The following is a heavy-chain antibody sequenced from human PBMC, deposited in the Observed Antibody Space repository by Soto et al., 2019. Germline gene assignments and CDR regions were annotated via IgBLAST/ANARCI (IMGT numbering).Heavy chain of an antibody. CDR1: GFTFSSYG. D-gene: IGHD6-19*01. CDR3: ARDAEYSSGWYSAFDI. J-gene: IGHJ3*02. Sequence: EGSLRLSCAASGFTFSSYGMHWVRQAPGKGLEWVAVIWYDGSNKYYADSVKGRFTISRDNSKNTLYLQMNSLRAEDTAVYYCARDAEYSSGWYSAFDIWGQGTMVTVSS. CDR2: IWYDGSNK. V-gene: IGHV3-33*01.